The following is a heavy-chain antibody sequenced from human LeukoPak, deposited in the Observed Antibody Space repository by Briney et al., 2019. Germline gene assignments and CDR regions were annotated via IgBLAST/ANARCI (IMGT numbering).Heavy chain of an antibody. CDR2: ISSSGSTI. J-gene: IGHJ4*02. D-gene: IGHD2/OR15-2a*01. V-gene: IGHV3-48*03. Sequence: GGSLRLSCAASGFTFSSYEMNWVRQAPGKGLEWVSYISSSGSTIYYADSVKGRFTISRGNSKNTLYLQMNSLRAEDTAVYYCAKNSNGAPDYWGQETLVTVSS. CDR1: GFTFSSYE. CDR3: AKNSNGAPDY.